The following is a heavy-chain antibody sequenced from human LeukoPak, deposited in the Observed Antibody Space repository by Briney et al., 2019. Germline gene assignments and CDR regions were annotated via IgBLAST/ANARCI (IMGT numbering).Heavy chain of an antibody. V-gene: IGHV4-30-2*01. D-gene: IGHD1-26*01. CDR3: ARGGTAFDI. CDR1: GGSISSGHSS. CDR2: IYHSGST. J-gene: IGHJ3*02. Sequence: PSQAQSLTCAVSGGSISSGHSSWNWFRQPPGKGLEWIGYIYHSGSTYYNPSLKSRVAISVDRSKNQFSLKLRSVTAADTALYYCARGGTAFDIWGQGTMVTVSS.